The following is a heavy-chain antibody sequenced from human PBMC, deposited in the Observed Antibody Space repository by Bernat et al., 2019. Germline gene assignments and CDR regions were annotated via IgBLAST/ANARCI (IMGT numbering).Heavy chain of an antibody. V-gene: IGHV3-30*18. J-gene: IGHJ4*02. CDR2: ISSDGYTK. CDR1: GFTFSNAW. Sequence: VQLVESGGGLVKPGGSLRLSCAASGFTFSNAWMSWVRQAPGKGLEWVAVISSDGYTKYYADSVKGRFTISRDNSKNTLSLQMNSLRADDMAVYYCAKYLGTTAQPGYYFDFWGQGTLVTVSS. CDR3: AKYLGTTAQPGYYFDF. D-gene: IGHD1-7*01.